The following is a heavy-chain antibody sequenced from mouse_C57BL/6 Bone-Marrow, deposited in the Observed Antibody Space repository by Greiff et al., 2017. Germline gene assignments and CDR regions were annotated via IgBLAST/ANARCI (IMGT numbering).Heavy chain of an antibody. CDR2: ISDGGSYT. CDR3: TRDRLPYPAWFAY. Sequence: EVKVVESGGGLVKPGGSLKLSCAASGFTFSSYAMSWVRQTPEKRLEWVATISDGGSYTYYPGNVKGRFTISRDNAKNTLYLQMSSLKSEDTAMYYCTRDRLPYPAWFAYWGQGTLVTVSA. J-gene: IGHJ3*01. V-gene: IGHV5-4*01. D-gene: IGHD1-2*01. CDR1: GFTFSSYA.